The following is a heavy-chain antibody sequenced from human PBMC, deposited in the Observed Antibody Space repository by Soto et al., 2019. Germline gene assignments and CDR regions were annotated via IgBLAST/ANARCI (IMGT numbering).Heavy chain of an antibody. CDR1: GGCVTSGSYY. CDR3: ARDYPEIIGIGIEAFEI. Sequence: QVRLQESGPGLVKPSETLALTCTVSGGCVTSGSYYRRWIRQPPGKVLEWIGYRHYRGSTNNNPTIKSRVTIFTDTTKSQFTLRLSSVTAAGTSGYYCARDYPEIIGIGIEAFEICGQGTMVTVSS. CDR2: RHYRGST. J-gene: IGHJ3*02. D-gene: IGHD3-10*01. V-gene: IGHV4-61*01.